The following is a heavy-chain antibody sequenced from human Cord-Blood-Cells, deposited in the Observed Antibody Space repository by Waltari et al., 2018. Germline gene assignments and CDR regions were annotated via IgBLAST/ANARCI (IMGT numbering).Heavy chain of an antibody. CDR3: ARAVSSSWFYYFDY. Sequence: QLQLQESGSGLVKPSQTLSLTCAVPGGSIRRGGYSWSWIRPPPGKGLEWIGYIYHSGSTYYNPSLKSRVTISVDRSKNQFSLKLSSVTAADTAVYYCARAVSSSWFYYFDYWGQGTLVTVSS. J-gene: IGHJ4*02. CDR1: GGSIRRGGYS. D-gene: IGHD6-13*01. V-gene: IGHV4-30-2*01. CDR2: IYHSGST.